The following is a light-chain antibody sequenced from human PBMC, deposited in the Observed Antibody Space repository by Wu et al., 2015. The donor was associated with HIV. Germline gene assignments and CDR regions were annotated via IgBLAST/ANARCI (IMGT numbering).Light chain of an antibody. CDR1: QTISHY. Sequence: EIVLTQSPATLSLSPGDRATLSCRASQTISHYLAWYQHKPGQAPSLLIFDTSKRATGISDRFSGSGSGTDFTLTISGLEPEDFAVYYCQQYGSSPVTFGGGPRWRSN. V-gene: IGKV3-20*01. CDR3: QQYGSSPVT. CDR2: DTS. J-gene: IGKJ4*01.